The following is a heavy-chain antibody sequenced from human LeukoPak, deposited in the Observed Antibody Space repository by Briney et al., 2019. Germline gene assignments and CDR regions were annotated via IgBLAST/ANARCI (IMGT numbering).Heavy chain of an antibody. J-gene: IGHJ3*02. CDR2: INPSGGSR. CDR3: ARGSIVGAKALGFGAFDI. Sequence: ASVKVSCKASGYTFTSYDISWVRQAPGQGLEWMGIINPSGGSRSYAQKFQGRVTMTRDTSTSTVYMELSSLRSEDTAVYYCARGSIVGAKALGFGAFDIWGQGTMVTVSS. V-gene: IGHV1-46*01. CDR1: GYTFTSYD. D-gene: IGHD1-26*01.